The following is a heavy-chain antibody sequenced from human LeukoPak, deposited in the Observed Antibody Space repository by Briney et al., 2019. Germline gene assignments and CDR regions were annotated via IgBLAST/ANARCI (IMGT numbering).Heavy chain of an antibody. Sequence: RGSLRLSCAASGFTFSSYAMSWVRQAPGKGLEWVSAISGSGGSTYYADSVKGRFTISRDNSKNTLYLQMNSLRAEDTAVYYCAKHDGAAVAGIFDYWGQGTLVTVSS. D-gene: IGHD6-19*01. CDR2: ISGSGGST. CDR1: GFTFSSYA. J-gene: IGHJ4*02. V-gene: IGHV3-23*01. CDR3: AKHDGAAVAGIFDY.